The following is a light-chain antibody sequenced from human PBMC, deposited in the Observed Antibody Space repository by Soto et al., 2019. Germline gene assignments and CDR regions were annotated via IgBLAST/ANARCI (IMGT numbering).Light chain of an antibody. CDR3: QQLNSYHIT. V-gene: IGKV1-9*01. CDR1: QGISSY. CDR2: AAS. J-gene: IGKJ5*01. Sequence: DLPLTQSPSFLSASVGDRVTITCRASQGISSYLAWYQQKPGKAPKLLIYAASTLQSGVPSRFSGSGSGTEFTLTISSLQPEDFATYYCQQLNSYHITFGQGTRLEIK.